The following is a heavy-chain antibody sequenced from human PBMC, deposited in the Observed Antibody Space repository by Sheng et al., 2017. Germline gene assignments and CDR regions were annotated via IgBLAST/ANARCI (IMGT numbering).Heavy chain of an antibody. Sequence: EVQLVESGGGLVKPGGSLRLSCAASGFTFSSYSMNWVRQAPGKGLEWVSSISSSSSYIYYADSVKGRFTISRDNAKNSLYLQMNSLRAEDTAVYYCAPLMITMVRGVIHGWGQGTLVTVSS. V-gene: IGHV3-21*01. J-gene: IGHJ4*02. CDR3: APLMITMVRGVIHG. CDR1: GFTFSSYS. D-gene: IGHD3-10*01. CDR2: ISSSSSYI.